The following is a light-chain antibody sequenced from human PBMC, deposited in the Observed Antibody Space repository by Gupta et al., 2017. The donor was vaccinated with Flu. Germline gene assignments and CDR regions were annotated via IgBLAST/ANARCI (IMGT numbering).Light chain of an antibody. CDR1: TSDEGGYNL. CDR3: CSYAGSYSVL. Sequence: QSALTPPRPVSGSHGPPVTISCTGTTSDEGGYNLNSWYQEHPGKAPKLMIYDVNKRPSVVPDRFSGAKSGNTASLTISGFQADDEADYYCCSYAGSYSVLFGGGTKVTVL. V-gene: IGLV2-11*01. J-gene: IGLJ3*02. CDR2: DVN.